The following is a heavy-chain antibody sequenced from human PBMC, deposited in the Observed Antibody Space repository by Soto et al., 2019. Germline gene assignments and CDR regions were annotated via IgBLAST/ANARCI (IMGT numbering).Heavy chain of an antibody. Sequence: EVQLLESGGGLVQPGGSLRLSCAASGFTFSSYAMSWVRQAPGKGLEWVSAISGSGGSTYYADSVKGRFTISRDNSKNALYLQRNSLRAEDTAVYYCAKDRPVLRFLEWLPPYGMDVWGQGTTVTVSS. J-gene: IGHJ6*02. CDR3: AKDRPVLRFLEWLPPYGMDV. V-gene: IGHV3-23*01. CDR2: ISGSGGST. CDR1: GFTFSSYA. D-gene: IGHD3-3*01.